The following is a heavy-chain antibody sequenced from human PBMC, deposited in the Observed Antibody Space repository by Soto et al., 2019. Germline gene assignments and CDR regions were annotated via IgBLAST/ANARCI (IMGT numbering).Heavy chain of an antibody. V-gene: IGHV1-18*01. CDR2: ISAYNGNT. J-gene: IGHJ5*02. CDR1: GYTFTSYG. CDR3: ARDLGWEYQLPLSVWFDP. D-gene: IGHD2-2*01. Sequence: QVQLVQSGAEVKRPGASVKVSCKATGYTFTSYGISWVRQAPGQGLEWMGWISAYNGNTNYAQKLQGRVTMTTDTSTSTAYMELRSLRSDDTAVYYCARDLGWEYQLPLSVWFDPWGQGTLVTVSS.